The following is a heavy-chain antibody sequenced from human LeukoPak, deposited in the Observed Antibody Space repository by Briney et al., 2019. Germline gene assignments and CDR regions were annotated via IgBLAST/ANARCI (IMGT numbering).Heavy chain of an antibody. Sequence: PSETLSLTCTVSGGSISSRSYCWSWIRQPAGKGLEWIGHVHISGSTNYNSSLKSRVTISVDTSKNQFSLKLSSVTAADTAVYYCARHGGARYNYGSGTRQRRWGLYYFDYWGQGTLVTVSS. CDR2: VHISGST. J-gene: IGHJ4*02. CDR3: ARHGGARYNYGSGTRQRRWGLYYFDY. D-gene: IGHD3-10*01. V-gene: IGHV4-61*09. CDR1: GGSISSRSYC.